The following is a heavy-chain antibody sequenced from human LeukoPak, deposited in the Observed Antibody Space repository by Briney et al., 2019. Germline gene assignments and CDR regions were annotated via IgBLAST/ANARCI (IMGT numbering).Heavy chain of an antibody. D-gene: IGHD3-9*01. CDR3: ARDRVLRYFDWASYYYYYMDV. J-gene: IGHJ6*03. CDR2: ISAYHGTT. V-gene: IGHV1-18*01. CDR1: GYNFPSSG. Sequence: ASSVKLSCNASGYNFPSSGTGWVRQATGQGIDWIGWISAYHGTTNYAQKLQGRVTMTTATSTSTAYMELRSLRSHDTAVYYCARDRVLRYFDWASYYYYYMDVWGKGTTVTVSS.